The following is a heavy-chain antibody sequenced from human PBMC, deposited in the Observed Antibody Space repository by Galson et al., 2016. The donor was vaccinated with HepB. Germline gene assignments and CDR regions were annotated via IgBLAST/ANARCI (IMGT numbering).Heavy chain of an antibody. CDR1: GYTFTDYY. CDR3: ARETLNRGYGPNLDS. Sequence: GYTFTDYYIHWVRQAPGQGLEWVGWVNPNTGDTNSAQKFQGRVTVTRDTSISTAYMELRRLTSDDTAVYSCARETLNRGYGPNLDSWGQGTLVTVSS. V-gene: IGHV1-2*02. D-gene: IGHD5-12*01. CDR2: VNPNTGDT. J-gene: IGHJ4*02.